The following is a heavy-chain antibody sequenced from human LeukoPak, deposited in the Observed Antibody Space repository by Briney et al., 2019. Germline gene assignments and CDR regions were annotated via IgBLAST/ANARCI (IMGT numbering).Heavy chain of an antibody. CDR2: IYYSGST. CDR3: ARETNSGNWFDP. J-gene: IGHJ5*02. D-gene: IGHD3-10*01. V-gene: IGHV4-30-4*08. Sequence: SWVRQAPGKGLEWIGYIYYSGSTYYNPSLKSRVTISVDTSKNQFSLKLSSVTAADTAVYYCARETNSGNWFDPWGQGTLVTVSS.